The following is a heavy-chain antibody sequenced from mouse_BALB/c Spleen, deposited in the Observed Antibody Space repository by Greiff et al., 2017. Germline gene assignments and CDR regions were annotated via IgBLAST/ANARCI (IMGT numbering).Heavy chain of an antibody. Sequence: EVQLVESGGGLVQPGGSLRLSCATSGFTFTDYYMSWVRQPPGKALEWLGFIRNKANGYTTEYSASVKGRFTISRDNSQSILYLQMNTLRAEDSATYYCARLTGAYAMDYWGQGTAVTVSS. J-gene: IGHJ4*01. CDR3: ARLTGAYAMDY. V-gene: IGHV7-3*02. D-gene: IGHD4-1*01. CDR2: IRNKANGYTT. CDR1: GFTFTDYY.